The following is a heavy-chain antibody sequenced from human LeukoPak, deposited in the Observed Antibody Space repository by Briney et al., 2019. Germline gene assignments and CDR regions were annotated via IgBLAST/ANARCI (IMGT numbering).Heavy chain of an antibody. Sequence: SETLSLTCAVYGGSSSGYYWSWIRQPPGKGLEWIGEINHSGSTNYNPSLKSRVTISVDTSKNQFSLKLSSVTAADTAVYYCARRATSGYYYYYYYMDVWGKGTTVTISS. V-gene: IGHV4-34*01. J-gene: IGHJ6*03. CDR2: INHSGST. CDR3: ARRATSGYYYYYYYMDV. D-gene: IGHD5-24*01. CDR1: GGSSSGYY.